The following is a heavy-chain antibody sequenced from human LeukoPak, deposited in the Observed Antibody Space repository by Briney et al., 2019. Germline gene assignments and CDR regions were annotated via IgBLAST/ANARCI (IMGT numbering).Heavy chain of an antibody. CDR3: ARGASGVVVVADYDY. Sequence: GGSLRLSCAASGFTFSSYSMNWVRQAPGKGLEWVSSISSSSTYIYYADSVKGRFTISRDNAKNSLYLQMNSLRAEDTAVYYCARGASGVVVVADYDYWGQGTLVTVS. D-gene: IGHD2-15*01. V-gene: IGHV3-21*01. CDR1: GFTFSSYS. CDR2: ISSSSTYI. J-gene: IGHJ4*02.